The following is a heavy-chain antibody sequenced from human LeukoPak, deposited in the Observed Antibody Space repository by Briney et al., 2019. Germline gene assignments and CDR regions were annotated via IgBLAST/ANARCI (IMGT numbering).Heavy chain of an antibody. J-gene: IGHJ5*02. Sequence: SETLSLTCAVYGGSFSGYYWSWIRQPPGKGLEWIGEINHSGSTNYNPSLKSRVTISVDTSKNQFSLKLNSVTAADTAVYYCASGRGIAAAGKVSGWFDPWGQGTLVTVCS. CDR2: INHSGST. CDR1: GGSFSGYY. CDR3: ASGRGIAAAGKVSGWFDP. V-gene: IGHV4-34*01. D-gene: IGHD6-13*01.